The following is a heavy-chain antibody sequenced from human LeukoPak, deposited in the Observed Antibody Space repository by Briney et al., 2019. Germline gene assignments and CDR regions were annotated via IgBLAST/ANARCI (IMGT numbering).Heavy chain of an antibody. Sequence: SETLSLTCTVSGDSINTYYWSWIRQPPGRGLEWIGYIYYSGSTNYNPPLKSRVTISVDTSKNQFSLKLRSVTAADTAVYYCARGCSSGTCPFDYWGQGTLVTVSS. J-gene: IGHJ4*02. V-gene: IGHV4-59*01. D-gene: IGHD2-15*01. CDR2: IYYSGST. CDR3: ARGCSSGTCPFDY. CDR1: GDSINTYY.